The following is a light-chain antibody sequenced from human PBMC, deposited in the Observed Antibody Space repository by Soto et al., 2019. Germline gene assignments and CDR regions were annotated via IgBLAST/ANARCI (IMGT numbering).Light chain of an antibody. CDR3: QQRSNWSPLT. CDR2: DAS. V-gene: IGKV3-11*01. J-gene: IGKJ4*01. Sequence: EIVLTQSPATLSLSPGERATLSCRASQSVSSYLAWYQQKPDQAPRLLIYDASNRATGIPARFSGSGSGTDFTLTISSLEPGDFAVYYCQQRSNWSPLTFGGGTKVEIK. CDR1: QSVSSY.